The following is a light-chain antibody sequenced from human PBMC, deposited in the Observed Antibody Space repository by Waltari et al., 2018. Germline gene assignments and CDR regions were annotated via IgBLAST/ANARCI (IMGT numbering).Light chain of an antibody. CDR1: TSNIGGNY. CDR2: NND. CDR3: QQYYAAPLT. Sequence: QSVVTQPPSASGTAGQQVTISCSGRTSNIGGNYVYWYQQLQGAAPKLLIYNNDQRPSGVPDRFSGSGSGTDFTLTISSLQAEDVAVYYCQQYYAAPLTFGGGTK. J-gene: IGLJ2*01. V-gene: IGLV1-47*01.